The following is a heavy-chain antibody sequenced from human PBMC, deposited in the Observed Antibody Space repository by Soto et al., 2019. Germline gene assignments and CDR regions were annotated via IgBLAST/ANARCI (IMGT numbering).Heavy chain of an antibody. V-gene: IGHV1-46*01. D-gene: IGHD1-1*01. CDR3: ARGGTQPPYYYGMDV. Sequence: ASVKVSCKASGYTFTSYYMHWVRQAPGQGLEWMGIINPSGGSTSYAQKFQGRVTMTSDTSTSTVYMELSSLRSEDTAVYYCARGGTQPPYYYGMDVWGQGTTVTVSS. CDR1: GYTFTSYY. CDR2: INPSGGST. J-gene: IGHJ6*02.